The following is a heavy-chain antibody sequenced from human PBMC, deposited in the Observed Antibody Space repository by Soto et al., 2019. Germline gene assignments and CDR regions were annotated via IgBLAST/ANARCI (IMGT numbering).Heavy chain of an antibody. CDR3: ARLVAVAGRIDY. V-gene: IGHV1-69*13. D-gene: IGHD6-19*01. CDR1: GGTSSSYA. J-gene: IGHJ4*02. CDR2: IIPIFGTA. Sequence: GASVKVSCKASGGTSSSYAISWVRQAPGQGLEWMGGIIPIFGTANYAQKFQGRVTITADESTSTAYMELSSLRSEDTAVYYCARLVAVAGRIDYWGQGTLVTVSS.